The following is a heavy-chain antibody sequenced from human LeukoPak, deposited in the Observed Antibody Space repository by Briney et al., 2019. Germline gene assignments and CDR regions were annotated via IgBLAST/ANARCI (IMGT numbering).Heavy chain of an antibody. CDR1: GYTFTSYD. J-gene: IGHJ4*02. CDR3: ARGCPPFRCGGAYYFDY. D-gene: IGHD2-21*01. CDR2: MNPNSGNT. V-gene: IGHV1-8*01. Sequence: ASVKVSCKASGYTFTSYDINWVRQATGQGLEWMGWMNPNSGNTGYAQKFQGRVTMTRNTSISTAYMELSSLRSEDTAVYYCARGCPPFRCGGAYYFDYWGQGTLVTVSS.